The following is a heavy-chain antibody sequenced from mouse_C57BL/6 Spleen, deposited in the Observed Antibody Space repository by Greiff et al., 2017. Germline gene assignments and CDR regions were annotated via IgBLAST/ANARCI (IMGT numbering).Heavy chain of an antibody. Sequence: QVQLQQPGAELVKPGASVKLSCKASGYTFTSYWMHWVKQRPGQGLEWIGMIHPNSGSTNYNEKFKSKATLTVDKSSSTAYMQLSSLTSEDSAVYYCARDPIYYGNYYAMDDWGQGTSVTVSS. CDR2: IHPNSGST. CDR1: GYTFTSYW. D-gene: IGHD2-1*01. V-gene: IGHV1-64*01. CDR3: ARDPIYYGNYYAMDD. J-gene: IGHJ4*01.